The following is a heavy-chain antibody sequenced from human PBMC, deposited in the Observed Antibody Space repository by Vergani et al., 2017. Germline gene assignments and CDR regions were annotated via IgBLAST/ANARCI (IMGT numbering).Heavy chain of an antibody. J-gene: IGHJ3*02. CDR1: GASVNSYY. Sequence: QVKLQESGPGLVKPSETLSLTCTVSGASVNSYYWSWIRQPPGKGLEWIGSIYYSGNTYYNPSLKSRVTISVDTSKNHFSLKLNSVTAADTAVYYCARHLRWELLSAFDIWGQGTMVTVSS. D-gene: IGHD1-26*01. CDR2: IYYSGNT. V-gene: IGHV4-59*05. CDR3: ARHLRWELLSAFDI.